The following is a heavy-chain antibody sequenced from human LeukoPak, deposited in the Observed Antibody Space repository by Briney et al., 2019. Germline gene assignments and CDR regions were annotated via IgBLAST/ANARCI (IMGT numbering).Heavy chain of an antibody. CDR1: GYTFTSYG. CDR2: ISAYNGNT. D-gene: IGHD3-10*01. J-gene: IGHJ4*02. Sequence: ASVKVSCKASGYTFTSYGISWVRQAPGQGLEWMGWISAYNGNTNYAQKLQGRVTMTTDTSTSTAYMELRSLRSDDTAVYYCARGRGMVRGVTPGLANDYWGQGTLVTVSS. V-gene: IGHV1-18*01. CDR3: ARGRGMVRGVTPGLANDY.